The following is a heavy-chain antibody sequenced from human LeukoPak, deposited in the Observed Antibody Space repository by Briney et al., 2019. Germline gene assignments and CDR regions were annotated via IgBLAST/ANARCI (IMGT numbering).Heavy chain of an antibody. CDR2: ISAYNGNT. CDR1: GYTFTSYG. V-gene: IGHV1-18*01. D-gene: IGHD5-18*01. J-gene: IGHJ4*02. Sequence: SAVKLSCKASGYTFTSYGISWVRQAPGQGLEWMGWISAYNGNTNYAQKLQGRVTMTTETSTSTAYLELRSLRSDDTAVYYCAASGGYSYVGWGQGTLVTVSS. CDR3: AASGGYSYVG.